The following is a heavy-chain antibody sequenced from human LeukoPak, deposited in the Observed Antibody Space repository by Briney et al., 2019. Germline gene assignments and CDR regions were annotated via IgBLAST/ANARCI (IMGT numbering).Heavy chain of an antibody. V-gene: IGHV3-74*01. D-gene: IGHD3-10*01. Sequence: GGSLRLSCAASGFTFTSYWMHWVRQTPGKGLVWVSRINSDGSSTRYADSVKGRSTISRDYAKNTLYLQMNSLRAEDTAVYFCARDHPVRGVMIPFDYWGQGTRVTVSS. J-gene: IGHJ4*02. CDR3: ARDHPVRGVMIPFDY. CDR1: GFTFTSYW. CDR2: INSDGSST.